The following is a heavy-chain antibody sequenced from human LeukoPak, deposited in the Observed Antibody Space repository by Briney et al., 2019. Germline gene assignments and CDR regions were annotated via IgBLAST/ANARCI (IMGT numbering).Heavy chain of an antibody. CDR3: ASSSGSTRTIDY. Sequence: SETLSLTCTVSGGSISSGGYYWSWIRQHPGRGLEWIGYIYYSGSTYYNPSLKSRVTISVDTSKNQCSLKLSSVTAADTAVYYCASSSGSTRTIDYWGQGTLVTVSS. CDR2: IYYSGST. V-gene: IGHV4-31*03. D-gene: IGHD3-22*01. CDR1: GGSISSGGYY. J-gene: IGHJ4*02.